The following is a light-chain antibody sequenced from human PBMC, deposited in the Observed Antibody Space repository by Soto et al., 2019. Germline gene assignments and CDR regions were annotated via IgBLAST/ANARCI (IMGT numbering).Light chain of an antibody. CDR2: WNS. CDR3: AAWDDSLSGVV. J-gene: IGLJ2*01. Sequence: QSVLTQAPSASGTPGQRVTISCSGSTSNIGSNYVYWYQQFPGTAPKLLISWNSNRPSGVPDRFSGSKSGTSASLVISGLRSEDEADYYCAAWDDSLSGVVFGGGTKLTVL. CDR1: TSNIGSNY. V-gene: IGLV1-47*01.